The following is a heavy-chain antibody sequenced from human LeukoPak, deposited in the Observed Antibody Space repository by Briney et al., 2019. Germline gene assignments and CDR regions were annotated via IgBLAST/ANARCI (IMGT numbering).Heavy chain of an antibody. J-gene: IGHJ4*02. CDR1: GFTFSDYY. CDR3: AREEDYYDSSGYSYYFDY. Sequence: GGSLRLSCAASGFTFSDYYMRWIRQAPGKGLEWVSSISSSSSYIYYADSVKGRFTISRDNAKNSLYLQMNSLRAEDTAVYYCAREEDYYDSSGYSYYFDYWGQGTLVTVSS. CDR2: ISSSSSYI. V-gene: IGHV3-11*06. D-gene: IGHD3-22*01.